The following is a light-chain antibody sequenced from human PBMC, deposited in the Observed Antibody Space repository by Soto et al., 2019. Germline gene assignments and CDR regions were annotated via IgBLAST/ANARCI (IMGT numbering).Light chain of an antibody. CDR1: QSISRY. V-gene: IGKV1-39*01. Sequence: DIQRTQSPSSLSASVGYRITITCRASQSISRYLNWYQQKPGKAPKILIYAASSLQSGVPSRFSGSGSGTDFTLTISSLKNEDFATYDCQQRYSTPRTFGQGTKVDIK. J-gene: IGKJ1*01. CDR3: QQRYSTPRT. CDR2: AAS.